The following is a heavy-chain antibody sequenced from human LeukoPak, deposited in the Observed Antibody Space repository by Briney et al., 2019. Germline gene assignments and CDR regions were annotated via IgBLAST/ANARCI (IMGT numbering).Heavy chain of an antibody. CDR1: GGSFSGYY. V-gene: IGHV4-34*01. CDR2: INHGGST. CDR3: ASFGGDCSSTSCQNPRGFDY. Sequence: SETLSLTCAVYGGSFSGYYWSWIRQPPGKGLEWIGEINHGGSTNYNPSLKSRVTISVDTSKNQFSLKLSSVTAADTAVYYCASFGGDCSSTSCQNPRGFDYWGQGTLVTVSS. J-gene: IGHJ4*02. D-gene: IGHD2-2*01.